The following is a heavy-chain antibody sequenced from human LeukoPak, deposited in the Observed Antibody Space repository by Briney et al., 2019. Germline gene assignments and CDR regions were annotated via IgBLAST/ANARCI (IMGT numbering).Heavy chain of an antibody. CDR1: GFTFSSYA. CDR3: AKYLGYCTNGVCYLDY. V-gene: IGHV3-23*01. CDR2: ISGSGGST. Sequence: PGGSLRLSCAASGFTFSSYAMSWVRQAPGMGLEWVTAISGSGGSTYYADSVKGRFTISRDNSKNTLYLQMNSLRAEDTAVYYCAKYLGYCTNGVCYLDYWGQGTLVTVSS. J-gene: IGHJ4*02. D-gene: IGHD2-8*01.